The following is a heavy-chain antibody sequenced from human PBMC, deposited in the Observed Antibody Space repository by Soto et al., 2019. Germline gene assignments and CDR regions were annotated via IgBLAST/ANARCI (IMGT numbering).Heavy chain of an antibody. J-gene: IGHJ6*02. Sequence: QVQLVQSGAEVKKPGSSVKVSCKASGDTDTNYVISWVRQAPGQGLEWMGGIFPKFGTTYSAQKLQDRLTITADESTSTVCMQLSSLRLDDTAVYYCEAEMTFGKLSVVWGQGTTVTVSS. CDR1: GDTDTNYV. V-gene: IGHV1-69*01. CDR3: EAEMTFGKLSVV. CDR2: IFPKFGTT. D-gene: IGHD3-16*02.